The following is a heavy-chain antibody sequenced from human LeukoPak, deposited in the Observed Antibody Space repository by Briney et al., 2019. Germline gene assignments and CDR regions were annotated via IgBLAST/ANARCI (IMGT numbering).Heavy chain of an antibody. D-gene: IGHD3-22*01. Sequence: GGSLRLSCAASGFTFNNYEMNWVRQAPGKGLEWVSYISSSGRNKYYADSVRGRFTISRDNANNSLYLQMSSLRAEDTGIYYCARQRYDSSGYYYVWAYWGQGTLVTVSS. CDR1: GFTFNNYE. CDR3: ARQRYDSSGYYYVWAY. J-gene: IGHJ4*02. V-gene: IGHV3-48*03. CDR2: ISSSGRNK.